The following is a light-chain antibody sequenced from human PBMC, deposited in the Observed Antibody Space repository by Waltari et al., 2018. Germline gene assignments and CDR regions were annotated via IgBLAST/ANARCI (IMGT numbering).Light chain of an antibody. CDR3: CSYAGSYTWV. V-gene: IGLV2-11*01. CDR1: SSDVGRYNY. CDR2: DVS. Sequence: QSALTQPRSVSGSPGQSVTISCTGTSSDVGRYNYVSWFQQYPGKAPKLMISDVSERPSGDPDVCSGSKSGNTASRTISGLQAEDEADYYCCSYAGSYTWVFGGGTQLTVL. J-gene: IGLJ3*02.